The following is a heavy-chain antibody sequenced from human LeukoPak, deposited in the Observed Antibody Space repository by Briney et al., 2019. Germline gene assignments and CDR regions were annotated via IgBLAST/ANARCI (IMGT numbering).Heavy chain of an antibody. D-gene: IGHD6-13*01. CDR1: GFTFDDYG. V-gene: IGHV3-20*04. Sequence: PGGSLRLSCAASGFTFDDYGMSWVRQAPGKGLEWVSGINWNGGSTGYADSVKGQFTISRDNAKNSLYLQMNSLRAEDTALYYCARDDVGSSWYAVDYWGQGTLVTVSS. CDR2: INWNGGST. J-gene: IGHJ4*02. CDR3: ARDDVGSSWYAVDY.